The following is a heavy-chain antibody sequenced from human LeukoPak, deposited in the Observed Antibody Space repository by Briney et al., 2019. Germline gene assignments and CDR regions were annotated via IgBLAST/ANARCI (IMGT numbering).Heavy chain of an antibody. D-gene: IGHD5-24*01. CDR2: ISGSGTTI. CDR1: GFTFSSYE. CDR3: AKGEYHQDGIGENRFDN. J-gene: IGHJ4*02. V-gene: IGHV3-48*03. Sequence: GGSLRLSCAVSGFTFSSYEMNWVRQAPGKGLEWVSYISGSGTTIYYADSVKGRFTISRDNAKNSLYLQMNSLRAEDTAVYYCAKGEYHQDGIGENRFDNWGQGALVTVSS.